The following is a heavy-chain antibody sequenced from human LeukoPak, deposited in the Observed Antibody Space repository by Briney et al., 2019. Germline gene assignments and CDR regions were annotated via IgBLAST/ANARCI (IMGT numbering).Heavy chain of an antibody. D-gene: IGHD4-23*01. CDR1: GFTFSNYW. CDR3: ATSIKGNCDY. CDR2: IRQDGSEK. J-gene: IGHJ4*02. Sequence: GGSLRLSCAASGFTFSNYWMSWVRQAPGRGLEWVANIRQDGSEKYYVDSVKGRFTISRDNAKNSLYLQMNSLRAEDTAVYYCATSIKGNCDYWGQGTLVTVSS. V-gene: IGHV3-7*05.